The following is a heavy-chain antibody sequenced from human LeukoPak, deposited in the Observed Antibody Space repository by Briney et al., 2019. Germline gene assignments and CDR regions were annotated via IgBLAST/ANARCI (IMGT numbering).Heavy chain of an antibody. D-gene: IGHD6-13*01. CDR2: ISAYTGNT. CDR3: ARERGYSSSYDLDY. CDR1: GYTFTSYG. Sequence: ASVKVSCKASGYTFTSYGISWVRQAPGQGLEWMGWISAYTGNTNYAQKLQGRVTMTTDTSTSTAYMELRSLRSDDTAVYYCARERGYSSSYDLDYWGQGTLVTVSS. V-gene: IGHV1-18*01. J-gene: IGHJ4*02.